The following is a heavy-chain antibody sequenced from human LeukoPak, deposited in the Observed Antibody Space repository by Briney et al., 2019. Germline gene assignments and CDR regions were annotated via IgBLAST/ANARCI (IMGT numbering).Heavy chain of an antibody. D-gene: IGHD1-26*01. V-gene: IGHV3-30-3*01. CDR3: AKDGSYSEYYYYGMDV. J-gene: IGHJ6*02. CDR2: ISYDGSNK. CDR1: GFTFSSYA. Sequence: PGRSLRLSCAASGFTFSSYAMHWVRQAPGKGLEWVAVISYDGSNKYYADSVKGRFTISRDNSKNTLYLQMNSLRAEDTAVYYCAKDGSYSEYYYYGMDVWGQGTTVTVSS.